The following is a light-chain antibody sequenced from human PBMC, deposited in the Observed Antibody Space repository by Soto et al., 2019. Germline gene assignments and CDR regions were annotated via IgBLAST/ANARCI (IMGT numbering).Light chain of an antibody. V-gene: IGLV2-14*01. J-gene: IGLJ2*01. Sequence: QSALTQPASVSGSPGQSITISCTGSSSDIGGYKYVSWYLQHPGKAPKLMIYEVSNRPSGVSDRFSASKSGNTASLTISGLQAEDEADYYCSSYTSRSTLVFGGGTKVTVL. CDR2: EVS. CDR3: SSYTSRSTLV. CDR1: SSDIGGYKY.